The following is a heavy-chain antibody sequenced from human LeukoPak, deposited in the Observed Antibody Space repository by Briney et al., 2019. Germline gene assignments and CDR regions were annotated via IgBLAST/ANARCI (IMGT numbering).Heavy chain of an antibody. V-gene: IGHV1-69*05. CDR3: ARVVGAMTLYFQH. CDR1: GGTFSSYA. D-gene: IGHD1-26*01. J-gene: IGHJ1*01. Sequence: SVKVSCKASGGTFSSYAISWVRQAPGQGLEWMGGIIAIFSTANYAQKFQGRVTITTDESTSTAYMELSSLRSEDTAVYYCARVVGAMTLYFQHWGQGTLVTVSS. CDR2: IIAIFSTA.